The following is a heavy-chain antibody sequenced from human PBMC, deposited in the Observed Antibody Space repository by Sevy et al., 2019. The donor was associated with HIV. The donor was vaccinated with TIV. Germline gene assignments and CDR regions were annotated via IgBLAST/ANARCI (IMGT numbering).Heavy chain of an antibody. CDR2: LSSHNAGST. CDR1: GFIFSNYA. J-gene: IGHJ5*02. CDR3: VKDRIETILWSKGDWFDP. Sequence: GGSLRLSCSASGFIFSNYAMHWVRQAPGKGLEYVSGLSSHNAGSTYYADSVNGRFTISRDNSKNTLYLQMTSLRTEDTAVYYCVKDRIETILWSKGDWFDPWGQGTLVIVSS. V-gene: IGHV3-64D*06. D-gene: IGHD3-9*01.